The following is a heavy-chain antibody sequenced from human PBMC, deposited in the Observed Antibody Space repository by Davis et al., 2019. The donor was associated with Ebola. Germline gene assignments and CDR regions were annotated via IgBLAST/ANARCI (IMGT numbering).Heavy chain of an antibody. V-gene: IGHV3-23*01. CDR2: ISGAGYNT. D-gene: IGHD6-19*01. CDR1: GFTFRNYA. Sequence: GESLKISCEASGFTFRNYAMNWVRQGPGQGLEWVSGISGAGYNTYHADSVKGRFIISRDNSKNTLYLQMNSLSADDTAVYYCATCGFCVSSSGIDYRGQGTLVTVSS. J-gene: IGHJ4*02. CDR3: ATCGFCVSSSGIDY.